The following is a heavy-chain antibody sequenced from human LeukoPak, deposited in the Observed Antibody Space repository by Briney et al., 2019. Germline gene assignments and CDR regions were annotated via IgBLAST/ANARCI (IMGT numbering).Heavy chain of an antibody. CDR1: GYTFTDFY. Sequence: ASVKVSFTASGYTFTDFYIHWVRQAPGQGLEYVGWITPKSGDTYSPQRSQGRVTMTRDASISTAYMELSSLRSDDTAVYFCARVRLADERAWAYGGQGTLVTVS. D-gene: IGHD3-3*02. V-gene: IGHV1-2*02. CDR3: ARVRLADERAWAY. CDR2: ITPKSGDT. J-gene: IGHJ4*02.